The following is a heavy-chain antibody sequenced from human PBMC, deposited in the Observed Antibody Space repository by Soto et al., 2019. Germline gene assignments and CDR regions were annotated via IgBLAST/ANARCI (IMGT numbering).Heavy chain of an antibody. J-gene: IGHJ4*02. CDR2: INHSGST. Sequence: QVQLQQWGAGLLKPSETLSLTCAVYGGSFSGYDWPWIRQPPGTGLEWIGEINHSGSTNYNPSLTSRVTISVDTSKNQFSLKLTSVTAADTAVYYCARDKITGLFDYWGQGTLVTVSS. CDR1: GGSFSGYD. V-gene: IGHV4-34*01. CDR3: ARDKITGLFDY. D-gene: IGHD2-8*02.